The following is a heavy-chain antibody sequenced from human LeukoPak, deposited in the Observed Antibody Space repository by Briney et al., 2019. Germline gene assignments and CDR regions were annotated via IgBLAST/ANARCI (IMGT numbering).Heavy chain of an antibody. J-gene: IGHJ4*02. D-gene: IGHD2-15*01. CDR3: ARAVVGYCSGGSCSLFDY. CDR1: GYTFTGYY. V-gene: IGHV1-2*06. Sequence: ASVKVSXKASGYTFTGYYMHWVRQAPGQGLEWIGRINPNSGGTNYAQKFQGRVTMTRDTSISTAYMELSRLRSDDTAVYYCARAVVGYCSGGSCSLFDYWGQGTLVTVSS. CDR2: INPNSGGT.